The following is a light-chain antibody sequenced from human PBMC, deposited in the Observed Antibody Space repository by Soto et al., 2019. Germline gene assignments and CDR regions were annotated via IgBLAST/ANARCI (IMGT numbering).Light chain of an antibody. CDR3: SSYTSSNTVV. Sequence: QSALTQPDSVSGSPGQSITISCTGTSSDVGGYNYVSWYQQHPGKAPKLMIYEVSNRPSGVSNRFSGSRSGNTASLTISGLQAEDDADYYCSSYTSSNTVVIGGGTKVTVL. CDR2: EVS. V-gene: IGLV2-14*01. CDR1: SSDVGGYNY. J-gene: IGLJ2*01.